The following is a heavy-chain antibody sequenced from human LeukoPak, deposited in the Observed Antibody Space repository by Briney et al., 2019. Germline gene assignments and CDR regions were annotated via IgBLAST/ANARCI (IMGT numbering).Heavy chain of an antibody. CDR2: ISYDGSNK. D-gene: IGHD3-10*01. V-gene: IGHV3-30*18. Sequence: PGGSLRLPCAASGFTFSSYGMHWVRQAPGKGLEWVAVISYDGSNKYYADSVKGRFTISRDNSKNTLYLQMNSLRAEDTAVYYCAKTLAVDYYGSGTYRDYWGQGTLVTVSS. CDR1: GFTFSSYG. J-gene: IGHJ4*02. CDR3: AKTLAVDYYGSGTYRDY.